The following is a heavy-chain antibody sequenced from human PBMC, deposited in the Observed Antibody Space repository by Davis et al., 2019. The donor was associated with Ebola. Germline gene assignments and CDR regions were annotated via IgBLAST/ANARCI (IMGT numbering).Heavy chain of an antibody. CDR2: ISAYNGNT. Sequence: ASVKVSCKASGYTFTSYGISWVRQAPGQGLEWMGWISAYNGNTNYAQKLQGRVTMTTDTSTSTAYMELRSLRSDETAVYYCARGYCSGGSCYSADYWGQGTLVTVSS. CDR3: ARGYCSGGSCYSADY. V-gene: IGHV1-18*01. CDR1: GYTFTSYG. D-gene: IGHD2-15*01. J-gene: IGHJ4*02.